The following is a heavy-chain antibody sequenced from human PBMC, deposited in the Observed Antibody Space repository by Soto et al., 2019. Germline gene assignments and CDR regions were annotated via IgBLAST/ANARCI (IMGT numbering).Heavy chain of an antibody. V-gene: IGHV2-26*01. CDR1: GFSLSNARMG. D-gene: IGHD5-12*01. J-gene: IGHJ5*02. CDR2: IFSNDEK. CDR3: ARIKVATSPNWFDP. Sequence: SGPTLVNPTETLTLTCTVSGFSLSNARMGVSWIRQPPGKALEWLAHIFSNDEKSYSTSLKSRLTISKDTSKSQVVLTMTNMDPVDTATYYCARIKVATSPNWFDPWGQGTLVTVSS.